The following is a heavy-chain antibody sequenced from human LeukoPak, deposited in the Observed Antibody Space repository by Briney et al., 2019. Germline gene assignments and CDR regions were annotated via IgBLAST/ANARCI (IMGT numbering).Heavy chain of an antibody. J-gene: IGHJ4*02. V-gene: IGHV4-59*01. Sequence: SETLSLTCTVSGGSISSYYWSWIRQPPGKGLEWIGYIYYSGSTNYNPSLKSRVTISVDTSKNQFSLKLSSVTAADTAVYYCARVTSYRDFDYWGQGTLVTVSS. D-gene: IGHD1-26*01. CDR2: IYYSGST. CDR3: ARVTSYRDFDY. CDR1: GGSISSYY.